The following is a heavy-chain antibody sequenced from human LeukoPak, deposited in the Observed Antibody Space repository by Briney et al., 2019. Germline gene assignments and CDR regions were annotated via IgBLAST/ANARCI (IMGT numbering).Heavy chain of an antibody. CDR2: IKSKTDGGTT. D-gene: IGHD3-22*01. CDR1: GFTFSNAW. J-gene: IGHJ4*02. Sequence: GGSLRLSCAASGFTFSNAWMSWVRQAPGKGLEWVGLIKSKTDGGTTEYAAPVKDRYTISRDDSKNTLYLQMNSLKPEDTAVYYCTTARKSYYYDSSGYYRFDYWGQGTLV. V-gene: IGHV3-15*01. CDR3: TTARKSYYYDSSGYYRFDY.